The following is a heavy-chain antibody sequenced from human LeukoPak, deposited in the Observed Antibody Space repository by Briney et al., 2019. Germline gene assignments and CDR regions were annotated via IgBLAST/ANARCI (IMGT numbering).Heavy chain of an antibody. CDR3: ASSIAAAGTEYFQH. CDR2: INHSGST. D-gene: IGHD6-13*01. CDR1: GGSFSGYY. J-gene: IGHJ1*01. Sequence: PSETLSLTCAVYGGSFSGYYWSWIRQPPGKGLEWIGEINHSGSTNYNPSLKSRVTISVDTSKNQFSLKLSSVTAADTAVYYCASSIAAAGTEYFQHWGQGTLVTVSS. V-gene: IGHV4-34*01.